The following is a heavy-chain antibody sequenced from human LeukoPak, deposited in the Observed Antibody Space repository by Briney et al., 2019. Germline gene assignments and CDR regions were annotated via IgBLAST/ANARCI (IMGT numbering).Heavy chain of an antibody. CDR3: ARTKSYGDQYYFDY. Sequence: SETLSLTCAVYGGSFSGYYWSWIRQPPGKGLEWIGEINHSGSTNYNPSLKSRVTISVDTSKNQFSLKLSSVTAADTAVYYCARTKSYGDQYYFDYWSQATLVTASS. CDR1: GGSFSGYY. CDR2: INHSGST. D-gene: IGHD4-17*01. V-gene: IGHV4-34*01. J-gene: IGHJ4*02.